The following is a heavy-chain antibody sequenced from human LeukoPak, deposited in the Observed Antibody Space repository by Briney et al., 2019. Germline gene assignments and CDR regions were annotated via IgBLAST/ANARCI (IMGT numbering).Heavy chain of an antibody. V-gene: IGHV4-34*01. CDR2: INHSGST. D-gene: IGHD4-17*01. J-gene: IGHJ4*02. Sequence: PSETLSLTCAVYGGSFSGYYWSWIRQPPGKGLEWIGEINHSGSTNYNPSLKSRLTISVDTSKNQFSLKLSSVTAADTAVYYCAWTTVTTSKGIFVYWGQGTLVTVSS. CDR3: AWTTVTTSKGIFVY. CDR1: GGSFSGYY.